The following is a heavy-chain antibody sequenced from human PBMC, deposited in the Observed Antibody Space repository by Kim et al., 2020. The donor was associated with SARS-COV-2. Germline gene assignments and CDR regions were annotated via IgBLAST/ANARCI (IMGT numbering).Heavy chain of an antibody. J-gene: IGHJ5*02. CDR2: IYYSGST. CDR1: GGSISSDGYH. V-gene: IGHV4-31*03. Sequence: SETLSLTCTVSGGSISSDGYHWSWIRQHPGKGLEWIGYIYYSGSTYYNPSLKSRVTISVDTSKNQFSLKLSSVTAADTAVYYCAREYGDYGENWFDPWGQGTLVTVSS. CDR3: AREYGDYGENWFDP. D-gene: IGHD4-17*01.